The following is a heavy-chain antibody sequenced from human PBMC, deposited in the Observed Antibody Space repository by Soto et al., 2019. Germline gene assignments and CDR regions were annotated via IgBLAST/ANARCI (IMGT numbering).Heavy chain of an antibody. Sequence: ASVKVSCKASGYTFTSYAMHWVRQAPGQRLEWMGWINAGNGNTKYSQKFQGRVTITRDTSASTAYMELSSLRSEDTAVYYCARAASLTIVGATTPGYWGQGTLVTVSS. CDR3: ARAASLTIVGATTPGY. CDR1: GYTFTSYA. D-gene: IGHD1-26*01. CDR2: INAGNGNT. V-gene: IGHV1-3*01. J-gene: IGHJ4*02.